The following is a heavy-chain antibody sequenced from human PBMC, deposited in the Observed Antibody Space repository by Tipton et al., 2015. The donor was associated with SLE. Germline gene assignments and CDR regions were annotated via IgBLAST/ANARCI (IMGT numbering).Heavy chain of an antibody. CDR2: INHSGST. CDR3: ARALGQLGWPIFDY. CDR1: GGSFSGYY. D-gene: IGHD6-6*01. Sequence: TLSLTCAVYGGSFSGYYWSWIRQPPGKGLEWIGEINHSGSTNYNPSLKSRVTISVDTSKNQFSLKLSSVTAADTAVYYCARALGQLGWPIFDYWGQGTLVTVSS. V-gene: IGHV4-34*01. J-gene: IGHJ4*02.